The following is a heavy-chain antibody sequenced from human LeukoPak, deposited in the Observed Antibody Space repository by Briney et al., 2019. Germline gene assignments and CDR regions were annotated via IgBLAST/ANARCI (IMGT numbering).Heavy chain of an antibody. D-gene: IGHD1-1*01. CDR1: GFTFSSYA. CDR3: ATDDVTTGTKTALGY. CDR2: ISSSAADT. Sequence: GGSLRLSCAASGFTFSSYAMSWVRQAPGKGLEWVSAISSSAADTYYADSVKGRFTISRDNSKNTLYLQMNSLRADDTAVYYCATDDVTTGTKTALGYWGQGTLVTVSS. V-gene: IGHV3-23*01. J-gene: IGHJ4*02.